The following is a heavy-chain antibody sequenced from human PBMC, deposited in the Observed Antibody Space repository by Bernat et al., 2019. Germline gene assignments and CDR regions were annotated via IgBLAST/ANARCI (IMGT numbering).Heavy chain of an antibody. CDR2: INSDGSST. Sequence: EVQLVESGGGLVQPGGSLRLSCAASGFTFSSYWMHWVRQAPGKGLGWVSRINSDGSSTSYADAVKGRFTISRDNAKNTLYLQMNSLRAEDTAVYYCARSDFSSSWTNYYYGMDVWGQGTTVTVSS. CDR1: GFTFSSYW. CDR3: ARSDFSSSWTNYYYGMDV. J-gene: IGHJ6*02. D-gene: IGHD6-13*01. V-gene: IGHV3-74*01.